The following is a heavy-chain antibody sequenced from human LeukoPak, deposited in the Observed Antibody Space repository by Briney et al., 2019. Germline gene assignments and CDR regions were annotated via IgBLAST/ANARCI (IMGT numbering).Heavy chain of an antibody. D-gene: IGHD2-15*01. CDR3: ASGRAATPGDY. CDR2: ISSSSSYI. Sequence: GGSLRLSCAASGFTFSSYSMNWVRQAPGKGLEWVSSISSSSSYIYYADSVKGRFTISRDNAKNSLYLQMNSLRAEDTAVYYCASGRAATPGDYWGQGTLVTVSS. J-gene: IGHJ4*02. CDR1: GFTFSSYS. V-gene: IGHV3-21*01.